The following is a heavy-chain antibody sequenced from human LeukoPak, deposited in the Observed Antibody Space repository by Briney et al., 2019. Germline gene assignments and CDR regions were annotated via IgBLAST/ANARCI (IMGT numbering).Heavy chain of an antibody. CDR3: AKTIPDIVLMANRKFDY. J-gene: IGHJ4*02. Sequence: GGSLRLSCAASGFTFSSYAMSWVRQAPGKGLEWVSAISGSGGSTYYADSVKGRFTISRDNSKNTLYLQMNSLRAEDTTVYYCAKTIPDIVLMANRKFDYWGQGTLVTVSS. V-gene: IGHV3-23*01. D-gene: IGHD2-8*01. CDR1: GFTFSSYA. CDR2: ISGSGGST.